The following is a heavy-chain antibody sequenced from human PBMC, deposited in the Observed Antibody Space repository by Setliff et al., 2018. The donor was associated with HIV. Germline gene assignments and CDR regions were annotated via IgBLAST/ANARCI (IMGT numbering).Heavy chain of an antibody. J-gene: IGHJ5*02. CDR1: GYTFVDFY. D-gene: IGHD5-12*01. CDR3: ARAHYSVAMTRNRFDP. Sequence: ASVKVSCKASGYTFVDFYIHWVRQAPGQGLEWMGRINPKNGVADYLKKFQDRVIMTRDTSTNTAHMELIRPKHEDTAIYYCARAHYSVAMTRNRFDPWGQGTLVTVSS. CDR2: INPKNGVA. V-gene: IGHV1-2*06.